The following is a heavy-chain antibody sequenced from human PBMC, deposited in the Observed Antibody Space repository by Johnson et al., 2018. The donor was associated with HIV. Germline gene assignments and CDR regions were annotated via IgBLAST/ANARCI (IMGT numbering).Heavy chain of an antibody. CDR3: ARGGFCRGGSCYPYDAFDI. D-gene: IGHD2-15*01. CDR1: GFTFSDYG. Sequence: QVLLVESGGGVVQPGRSLRLSCAASGFTFSDYGIHWVRQAPGKGLEWVAVIWYDGSNKYYADSVKGLFTISRANATNTLYLQMNSLRAEDTAVYYCARGGFCRGGSCYPYDAFDIWGQGTMVTVSS. J-gene: IGHJ3*02. V-gene: IGHV3-33*08. CDR2: IWYDGSNK.